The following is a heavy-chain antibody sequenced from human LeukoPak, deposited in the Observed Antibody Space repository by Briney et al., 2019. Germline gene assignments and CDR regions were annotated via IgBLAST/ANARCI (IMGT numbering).Heavy chain of an antibody. J-gene: IGHJ4*02. CDR2: IYTSGST. D-gene: IGHD4-17*01. V-gene: IGHV4-61*02. CDR3: ARAAYGDYADY. CDR1: GGSISSGSYY. Sequence: SETLSLTCTVSGGSISSGSYYWSWTRQPAGKGLEWIGRIYTSGSTNYNPSLKSRVTISVDTSKNQFSLKLSSVTAADTAVYYCARAAYGDYADYWGQGTLVTVSS.